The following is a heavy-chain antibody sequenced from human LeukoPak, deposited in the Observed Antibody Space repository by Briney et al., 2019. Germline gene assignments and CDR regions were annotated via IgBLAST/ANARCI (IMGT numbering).Heavy chain of an antibody. D-gene: IGHD2-2*01. Sequence: SETLSLTCTVSGGSLSSYYWSWIRQPAGKGLEWIGRIYTSGSTNYNPSLKSRVTTSVDTSKNQFSLKLSSVTAADTAVYYCARDVVVVPAAPYYYGMDVWGQGTTVTVSS. CDR3: ARDVVVVPAAPYYYGMDV. V-gene: IGHV4-4*07. J-gene: IGHJ6*02. CDR1: GGSLSSYY. CDR2: IYTSGST.